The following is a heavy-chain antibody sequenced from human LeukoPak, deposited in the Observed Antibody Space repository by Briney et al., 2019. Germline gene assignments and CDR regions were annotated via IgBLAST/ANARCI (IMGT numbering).Heavy chain of an antibody. V-gene: IGHV3-23*01. Sequence: GGSLRLSCAASGFTFDSYGMSWVRQAPGKGLEWVSGISDSGGSTYYADSVEGRFTISRDNSKNTLYLQMNSLRADDTAVYYCARDLLKIGGYLDYWGQGTLVTVSS. J-gene: IGHJ4*02. CDR1: GFTFDSYG. CDR3: ARDLLKIGGYLDY. D-gene: IGHD3-16*02. CDR2: ISDSGGST.